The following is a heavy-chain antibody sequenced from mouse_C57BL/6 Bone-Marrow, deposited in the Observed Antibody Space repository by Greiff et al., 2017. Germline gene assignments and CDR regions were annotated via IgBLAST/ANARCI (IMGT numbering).Heavy chain of an antibody. CDR1: GYTFTSYW. J-gene: IGHJ4*01. CDR2: IDPSDSYT. Sequence: QVQLQQPGAELVMPGASVKLSCKASGYTFTSYWMHWVKQRPGQGLEWIGEIDPSDSYTNYNQKFKGKSTLTVDKSSSTAYMQLSSLTSEDSAVYDCAREIYYYYAMDYWGQGTSVTVSS. D-gene: IGHD2-1*01. CDR3: AREIYYYYAMDY. V-gene: IGHV1-69*01.